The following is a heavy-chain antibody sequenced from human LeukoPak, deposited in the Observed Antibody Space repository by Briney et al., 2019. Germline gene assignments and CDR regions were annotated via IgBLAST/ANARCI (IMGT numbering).Heavy chain of an antibody. D-gene: IGHD2-15*01. J-gene: IGHJ4*02. CDR2: IYYSGST. V-gene: IGHV4-39*01. Sequence: KPSETLSLTCSVSGGSIGSSSSYWGWIRQPPGKGLEWIGSIYYSGSTYYNPSLKSRLTIAADTSKNQFSLRLSSVTAADTAVYYCARTAGYCSGGTCVDSWGQGTLITVSS. CDR1: GGSIGSSSSY. CDR3: ARTAGYCSGGTCVDS.